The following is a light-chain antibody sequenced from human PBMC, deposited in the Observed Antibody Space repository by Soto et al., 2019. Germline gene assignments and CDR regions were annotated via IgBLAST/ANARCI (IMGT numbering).Light chain of an antibody. V-gene: IGLV2-14*01. CDR1: SSDIGGYNY. CDR3: SSYTTSSTVA. CDR2: EVS. Sequence: QSVLTQSASVSGSPGQSITISCTGTSSDIGGYNYVSWYQQHPDKAPKLMIFEVSNRPSGVSNRFSGSKFGNTASLTISGLLPEDEADYYCSSYTTSSTVAFGGGTKLTVL. J-gene: IGLJ2*01.